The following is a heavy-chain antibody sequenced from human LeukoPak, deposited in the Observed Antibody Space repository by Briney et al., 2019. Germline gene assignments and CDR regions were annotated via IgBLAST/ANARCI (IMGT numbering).Heavy chain of an antibody. V-gene: IGHV1-8*03. CDR2: MNPNSGNT. D-gene: IGHD2-2*01. CDR1: GYTFTSYD. CDR3: ARDLVIPAAPTGYYYYYYMDV. J-gene: IGHJ6*03. Sequence: ASVKVSCKASGYTFTSYDINWVRQATGQGLEWMGWMNPNSGNTGYAQKFQGRVTITRNTSISTAYMELSSLRSEDTAVYYCARDLVIPAAPTGYYYYYYMDVWGKGTTVTVSS.